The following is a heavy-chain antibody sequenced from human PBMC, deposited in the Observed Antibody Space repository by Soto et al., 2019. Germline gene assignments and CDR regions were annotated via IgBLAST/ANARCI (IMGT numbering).Heavy chain of an antibody. CDR3: ARDRPFSNWNDVRTFDY. Sequence: SVKVSCKASGGTFSSYAISWVRQAPGQGLEWMGGIIPIFGTANYAQKFQGRVTITADESTSTAYMELSSLRSEDTAVYYCARDRPFSNWNDVRTFDYWGQGTLVTVSS. V-gene: IGHV1-69*13. CDR1: GGTFSSYA. J-gene: IGHJ4*02. CDR2: IIPIFGTA. D-gene: IGHD1-20*01.